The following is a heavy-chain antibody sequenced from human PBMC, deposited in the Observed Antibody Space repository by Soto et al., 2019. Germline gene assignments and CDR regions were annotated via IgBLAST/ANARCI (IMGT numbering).Heavy chain of an antibody. CDR3: ARDRGGHCSGGTCYRFLDT. V-gene: IGHV1-8*01. D-gene: IGHD2-15*01. Sequence: GASVKVSCKASGYSFTNYETIWVRQATGQGLEWVGWMNPNSGDTVYAQKLQGRVALTRDASISTAYMELRSLRYEDTAVYYCARDRGGHCSGGTCYRFLDTWGQGTLVTVSS. CDR1: GYSFTNYE. CDR2: MNPNSGDT. J-gene: IGHJ5*02.